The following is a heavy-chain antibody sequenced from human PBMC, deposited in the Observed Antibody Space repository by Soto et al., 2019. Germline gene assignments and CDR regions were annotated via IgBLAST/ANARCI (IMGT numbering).Heavy chain of an antibody. D-gene: IGHD3-22*01. V-gene: IGHV3-11*01. CDR1: GFTFSDYY. Sequence: GGSLRLSCAASGFTFSDYYMSWIRQAPGKGLEWVAYISSSDNIIYYADSVKGRFTISRDNAKNSLYLQMNSLRAEDTAVYYCARDLGYYDSSGYFDYWGQGTLVTVSS. CDR2: ISSSDNII. J-gene: IGHJ4*02. CDR3: ARDLGYYDSSGYFDY.